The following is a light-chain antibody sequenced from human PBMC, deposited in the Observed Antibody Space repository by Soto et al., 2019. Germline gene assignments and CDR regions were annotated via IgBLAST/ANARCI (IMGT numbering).Light chain of an antibody. CDR1: QSISSW. Sequence: DIQMTQSPSSLSASVGDRVTITCRASQSISSWLAWYQQKPGKAPKLLIYKASTLESGVPSNFSGSGSGTEFTLTISSLQPEDVATYYCQKYNSALTFGQGTRLEIK. CDR2: KAS. J-gene: IGKJ5*01. CDR3: QKYNSALT. V-gene: IGKV1-5*03.